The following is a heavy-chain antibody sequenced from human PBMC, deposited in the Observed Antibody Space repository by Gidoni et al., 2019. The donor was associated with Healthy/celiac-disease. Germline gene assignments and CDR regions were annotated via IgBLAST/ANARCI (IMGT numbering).Heavy chain of an antibody. V-gene: IGHV1-3*01. D-gene: IGHD2-15*01. CDR2: INAGNGNT. CDR1: GYTFTSYA. CDR3: ARDEGALIGLLGGWFDP. Sequence: QVQLVQSGAEVKKPGASVKVSCKASGYTFTSYAMHWVRQAPGQRLEWMGWINAGNGNTKYSQKFQGRVTITRDTSASTAYMELSSLRSEDTAVYYCARDEGALIGLLGGWFDPWGQGTLVTVSS. J-gene: IGHJ5*02.